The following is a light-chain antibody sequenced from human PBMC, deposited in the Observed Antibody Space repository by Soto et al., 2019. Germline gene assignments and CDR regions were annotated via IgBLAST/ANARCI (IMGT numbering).Light chain of an antibody. CDR3: QQYQSLWT. J-gene: IGKJ1*01. CDR2: GES. Sequence: EIVMTQYPATLSVSPGERTTLSFRASQSVSSNLARYKQKPGQAPRLLIYGESTRATGIPARFSGSGSGTEVTLSTNNLQYEDFAVYYCQQYQSLWTFSQGITVDI. V-gene: IGKV3-15*01. CDR1: QSVSSN.